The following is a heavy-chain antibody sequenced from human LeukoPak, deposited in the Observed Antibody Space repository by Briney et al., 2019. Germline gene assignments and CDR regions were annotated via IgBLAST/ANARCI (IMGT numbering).Heavy chain of an antibody. CDR1: GFSFSDYV. CDR3: ARGVVGATTGWYFDL. V-gene: IGHV3-33*08. J-gene: IGHJ2*01. D-gene: IGHD1-26*01. CDR2: IWSDESNK. Sequence: GGSLRLSCAASGFSFSDYVIHWVRQAPGKGLEWVAVIWSDESNKYYADSVKGRFTISRDNFKNTLYLHMNRLRAEDTTVYYCARGVVGATTGWYFDLWGRGTLVTVSS.